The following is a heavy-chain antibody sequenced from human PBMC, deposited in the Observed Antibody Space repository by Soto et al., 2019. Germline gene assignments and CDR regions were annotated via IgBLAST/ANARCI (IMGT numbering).Heavy chain of an antibody. Sequence: EVQLVESGGGLVQPGGSLRVSCAASGFTFSSYWMRWVRQAPGKGLQWVANIKREGSEKYYVDSVKGLFIISRDNAKNSLYLQMNSLRVEDSAVYSCARDVWEGGAVFGSNPYSYYHGMDVWGQGTTVTVSS. J-gene: IGHJ6*02. CDR3: ARDVWEGGAVFGSNPYSYYHGMDV. CDR2: IKREGSEK. D-gene: IGHD3-16*01. CDR1: GFTFSSYW. V-gene: IGHV3-7*05.